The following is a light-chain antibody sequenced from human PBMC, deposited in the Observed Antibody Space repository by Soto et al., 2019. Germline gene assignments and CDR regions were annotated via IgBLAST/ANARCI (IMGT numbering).Light chain of an antibody. J-gene: IGKJ5*01. V-gene: IGKV1-27*01. CDR1: QAISNS. CDR3: QSYNTARPT. CDR2: GAS. Sequence: NRYPHSLSASLRDRVSIACRTSQAISNSLAWYQQKPGKPPQLLIYGASTLQSGVPSRFSGSGSGTDFTLTISGLQPEDLATYYCQSYNTARPTFGQGTRLEIK.